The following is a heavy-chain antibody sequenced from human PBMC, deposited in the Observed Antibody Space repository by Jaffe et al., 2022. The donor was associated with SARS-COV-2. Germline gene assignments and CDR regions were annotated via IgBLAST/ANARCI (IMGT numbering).Heavy chain of an antibody. D-gene: IGHD6-13*01. CDR3: ARDWPLRHRRAAAGTCWFDP. CDR2: ISAYNGNT. J-gene: IGHJ5*02. Sequence: QVQLVQSGAEVKKPGASVKVSCKASGYTFTSYGISWVRQAPGQGLEWMGWISAYNGNTNYAQKLQGRVTMTTDTSTSTAYMELRSLRSDDTAVYYCARDWPLRHRRAAAGTCWFDPWGQGTLVTVSS. CDR1: GYTFTSYG. V-gene: IGHV1-18*01.